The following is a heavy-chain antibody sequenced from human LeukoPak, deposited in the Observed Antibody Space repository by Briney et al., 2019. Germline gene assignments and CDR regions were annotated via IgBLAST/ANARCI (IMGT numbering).Heavy chain of an antibody. Sequence: PSETLSLTCTVSGGSISSYYWSWIRQPPGKGLEWIGYIYYSGSTNYNPSLKSRVTISVDTSKNQFSLKLSSVTAADTAVYYCARYSYGFDNWGQGTLVTVSS. V-gene: IGHV4-59*01. CDR2: IYYSGST. J-gene: IGHJ4*02. CDR1: GGSISSYY. CDR3: ARYSYGFDN. D-gene: IGHD5-18*01.